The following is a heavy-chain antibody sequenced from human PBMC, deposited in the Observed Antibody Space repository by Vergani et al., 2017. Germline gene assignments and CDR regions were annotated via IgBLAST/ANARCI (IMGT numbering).Heavy chain of an antibody. V-gene: IGHV1-69*13. J-gene: IGHJ5*02. D-gene: IGHD3-22*01. CDR1: GGPFKNSA. CDR2: IITSFGTT. Sequence: QVQLVQSGAEVKKPGSSVKVSCKASGGPFKNSAFSWVRQVPGQGLEWMGRIITSFGTTDYAQKFQGRFTIIADEFTKTVDMQLSNLRSEDTAVYYCARDRRYYFDSSGYIRFDPWGQGTLVTVSS. CDR3: ARDRRYYFDSSGYIRFDP.